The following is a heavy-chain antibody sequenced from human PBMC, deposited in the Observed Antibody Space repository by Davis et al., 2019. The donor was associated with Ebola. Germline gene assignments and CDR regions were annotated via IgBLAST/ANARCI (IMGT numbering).Heavy chain of an antibody. V-gene: IGHV1-69*13. CDR2: IIPLFGTA. Sequence: AASAKVSCKASGGTFSSYGISWVRQASGQGLEWLGGIIPLFGTANYAQKLQGRVTITADESTSTAYMELRSLRSEDTAVYYCARRGVAVAGGTWFDPWGQGTLVTVSS. CDR1: GGTFSSYG. D-gene: IGHD6-19*01. J-gene: IGHJ5*02. CDR3: ARRGVAVAGGTWFDP.